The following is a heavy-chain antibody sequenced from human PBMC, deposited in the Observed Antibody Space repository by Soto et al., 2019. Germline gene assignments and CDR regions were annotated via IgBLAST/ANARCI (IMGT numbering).Heavy chain of an antibody. CDR1: GGTFSSYA. Sequence: QVQLVQSGAEVKKPGSSVKVSCKASGGTFSSYAISWVRQAPGQGLEWMGGIIPICGTANYAQKFQGRVTITADDSTSTAYMELSSLRSEDTAVYYCASPLATETYSSGWSSIDSWGQGTLVTVSS. CDR2: IIPICGTA. V-gene: IGHV1-69*01. J-gene: IGHJ4*02. D-gene: IGHD6-19*01. CDR3: ASPLATETYSSGWSSIDS.